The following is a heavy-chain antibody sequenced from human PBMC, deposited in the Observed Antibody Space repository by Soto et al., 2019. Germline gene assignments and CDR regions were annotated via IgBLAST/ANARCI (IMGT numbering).Heavy chain of an antibody. CDR3: ARDLRGHYGP. V-gene: IGHV3-21*01. J-gene: IGHJ3*01. CDR1: GFTFSNYN. D-gene: IGHD4-17*01. CDR2: ISGSGCYI. Sequence: EVQLVESGGGLVKPGGSLRVSCAASGFTFSNYNMIWVRQAPGKGLEWVASISGSGCYIYYADSVRGRFKISRDNANKSLFLEMNALRAEDTAVYFCARDLRGHYGPWGKGTVVTVSS.